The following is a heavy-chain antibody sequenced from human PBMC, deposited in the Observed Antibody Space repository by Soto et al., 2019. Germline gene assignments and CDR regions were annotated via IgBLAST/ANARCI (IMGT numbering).Heavy chain of an antibody. V-gene: IGHV4-59*01. J-gene: IGHJ6*03. CDR3: ARVSAARPFFNYYYYMDV. CDR1: GGSISSYY. D-gene: IGHD6-6*01. Sequence: PSETLSLTCTVSGGSISSYYWSWIRQXPGKGLEWIGYIYYSGSTNYNPSLKSRVTISVDTSKNQFSLKLSSVTAADTAVYYCARVSAARPFFNYYYYMDVWGKGTTVTVSS. CDR2: IYYSGST.